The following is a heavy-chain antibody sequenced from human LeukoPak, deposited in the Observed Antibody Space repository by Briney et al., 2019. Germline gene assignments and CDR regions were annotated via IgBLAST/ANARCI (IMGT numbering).Heavy chain of an antibody. Sequence: PGGSLRLSCAASGFTFSSYAMSWVRQAPGKGLEWVSAISGSGGNTYYADSAKGRFTVSRDNPKNTLYLQMNSLTAEDTAVYYCATEKGDSPDYWGQGTLVTVSS. CDR3: ATEKGDSPDY. V-gene: IGHV3-23*01. CDR1: GFTFSSYA. D-gene: IGHD3-16*01. J-gene: IGHJ4*02. CDR2: ISGSGGNT.